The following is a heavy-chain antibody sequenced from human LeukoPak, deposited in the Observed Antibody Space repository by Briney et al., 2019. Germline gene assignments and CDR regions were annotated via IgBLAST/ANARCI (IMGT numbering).Heavy chain of an antibody. CDR2: INHSGST. Sequence: SETLSLTCAVYGGSFSGYYWSWIRQPPGKGLEWIGEINHSGSTNYNPSPKSRGTLSVDTSKNQFSLKLSSVTAADTAVYYCARGGSRWLRFPYYFDYWGQGTLVTVSS. V-gene: IGHV4-34*01. CDR3: ARGGSRWLRFPYYFDY. J-gene: IGHJ4*02. CDR1: GGSFSGYY. D-gene: IGHD5-12*01.